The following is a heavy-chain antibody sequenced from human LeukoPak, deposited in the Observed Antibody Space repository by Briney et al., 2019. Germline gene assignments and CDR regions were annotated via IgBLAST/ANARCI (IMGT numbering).Heavy chain of an antibody. J-gene: IGHJ4*02. Sequence: GGPLRLPCAPSGYTFSVYWVSWAPQAPGEGLEWVPNIKQDGGEFYYVDAVKGRFTISRDNAKNSLYLQMNRLRVDDTAVYYCARARGYSYNPLFDYWGQGTLVTVSS. CDR3: ARARGYSYNPLFDY. D-gene: IGHD5-18*01. V-gene: IGHV3-7*04. CDR1: GYTFSVYW. CDR2: IKQDGGEF.